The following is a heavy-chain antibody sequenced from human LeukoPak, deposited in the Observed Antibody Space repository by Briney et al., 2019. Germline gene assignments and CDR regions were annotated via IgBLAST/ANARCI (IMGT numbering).Heavy chain of an antibody. D-gene: IGHD1-26*01. Sequence: SETLSLTCTVSGGSISSGDYYWSWIRQPPGKGLEWIGYIYYSGSTYYNPSLKSRVTISVDTSKNQFSLKLSSVTAADTAVYYCAQSLVGATPFDYWGQGTLVTVSS. CDR2: IYYSGST. V-gene: IGHV4-30-4*01. CDR1: GGSISSGDYY. CDR3: AQSLVGATPFDY. J-gene: IGHJ4*02.